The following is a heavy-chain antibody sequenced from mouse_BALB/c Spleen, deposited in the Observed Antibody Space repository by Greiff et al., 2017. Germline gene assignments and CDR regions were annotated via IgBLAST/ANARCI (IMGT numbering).Heavy chain of an antibody. J-gene: IGHJ3*01. CDR3: ARRELLRLGFAY. Sequence: QVQLQQSGAELVKPGASVKLSCKASGYTFTSYWMHWVKQRPGQGLEWIGEINPSNGRTNYNEKFKSKATLTVDKSSSTAYMQLSSLTSEDSAVYYCARRELLRLGFAYWGQGTLVTVSA. D-gene: IGHD1-2*01. CDR2: INPSNGRT. V-gene: IGHV1S81*02. CDR1: GYTFTSYW.